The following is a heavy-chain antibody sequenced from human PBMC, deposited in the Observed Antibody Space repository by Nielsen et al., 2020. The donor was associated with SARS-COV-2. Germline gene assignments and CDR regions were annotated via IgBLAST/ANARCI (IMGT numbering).Heavy chain of an antibody. Sequence: GSLRLSCTVSGGSISSSSYYWGWIRQPPGKGLEWIGSIYYSGSTYYNPSLKSRVTISVDTSKNQFSLKLSSVTAADTAVYYCASLTLVVVVAATFDYWGQGTLVTVSS. CDR3: ASLTLVVVVAATFDY. D-gene: IGHD2-15*01. V-gene: IGHV4-39*01. J-gene: IGHJ4*02. CDR2: IYYSGST. CDR1: GGSISSSSYY.